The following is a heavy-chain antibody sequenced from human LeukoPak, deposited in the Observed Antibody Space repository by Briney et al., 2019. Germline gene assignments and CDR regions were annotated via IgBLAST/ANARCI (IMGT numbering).Heavy chain of an antibody. CDR2: ISGSGGST. D-gene: IGHD2-2*01. V-gene: IGHV3-23*01. CDR3: AKSQLYCSSTSCYPFDY. J-gene: IGHJ4*02. Sequence: GGSLRLYCAASGFTFSSYAMSWVRQAPGKGLEWVSAISGSGGSTYYADSAKGRFTISRDNSKNTLYLQMNSLRAEDTAVYYCAKSQLYCSSTSCYPFDYWGQGTLVTVSS. CDR1: GFTFSSYA.